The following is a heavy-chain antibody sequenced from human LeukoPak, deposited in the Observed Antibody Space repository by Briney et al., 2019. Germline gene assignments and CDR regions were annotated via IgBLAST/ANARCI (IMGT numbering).Heavy chain of an antibody. CDR1: GFIVSINY. CDR3: AKDRGRQGIRGIIISYYFDY. D-gene: IGHD3-10*01. CDR2: IYSVGST. J-gene: IGHJ4*02. V-gene: IGHV3-53*05. Sequence: GGSLRLSCAASGFIVSINYMSWVRQAPGKGLEWVSVIYSVGSTYYADSVKGRFTISRDSSKNSLYLQMNSLRAEDTAVYYCAKDRGRQGIRGIIISYYFDYWGQGTLVTVSS.